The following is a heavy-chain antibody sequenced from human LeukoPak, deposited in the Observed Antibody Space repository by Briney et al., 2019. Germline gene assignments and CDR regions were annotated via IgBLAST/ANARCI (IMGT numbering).Heavy chain of an antibody. V-gene: IGHV3-21*01. CDR3: ARDQWWPPSYAFDI. Sequence: GGSLRLSCAASGFTFSDYSMNWVRQAPGKGLEWVSSITSSGTYIYYADSVKGRFTISRDNAKNSLYLQMNSLRTEDAAVYYCARDQWWPPSYAFDIWGQGTMVTVSS. D-gene: IGHD2-8*01. J-gene: IGHJ3*02. CDR1: GFTFSDYS. CDR2: ITSSGTYI.